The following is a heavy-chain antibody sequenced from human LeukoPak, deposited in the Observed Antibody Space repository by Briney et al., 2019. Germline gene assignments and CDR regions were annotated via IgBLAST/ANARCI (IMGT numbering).Heavy chain of an antibody. CDR2: IIPIFGTA. CDR3: ARDRVLGDTIGYYYGMDV. V-gene: IGHV1-69*13. D-gene: IGHD3-10*01. Sequence: ASVKVSCKASGGTFSSYAISWVRQAPGQGLEWMGGIIPIFGTANYAQKFQGIVTITADESTSTAYMELSSLRSEDTAVYYCARDRVLGDTIGYYYGMDVWGKGTTVTVSS. CDR1: GGTFSSYA. J-gene: IGHJ6*04.